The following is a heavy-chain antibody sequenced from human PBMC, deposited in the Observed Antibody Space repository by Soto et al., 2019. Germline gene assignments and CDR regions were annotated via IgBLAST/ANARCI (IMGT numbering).Heavy chain of an antibody. Sequence: VQLVESGGGLVQPGRSLRLSCAASGFTFDDYAMHWVRQAPGKGLEWVSGISWNSGSIGYADSVKGRFTISRDNAKNSLYLQMNSLRAEDTALYYCAKRAPSGDYFDYWGQGTLVTVSS. CDR3: AKRAPSGDYFDY. CDR2: ISWNSGSI. J-gene: IGHJ4*02. V-gene: IGHV3-9*01. CDR1: GFTFDDYA. D-gene: IGHD4-17*01.